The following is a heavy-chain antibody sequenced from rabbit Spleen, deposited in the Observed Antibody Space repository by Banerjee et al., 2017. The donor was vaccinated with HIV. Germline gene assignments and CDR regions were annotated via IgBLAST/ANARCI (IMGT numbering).Heavy chain of an antibody. CDR2: IDPLFCST. V-gene: IGHV1S47*01. J-gene: IGHJ6*01. CDR3: ARDSGTSFSSYGMDL. CDR1: GFDFSSYG. Sequence: QEQLMESGGGLVQPGGSLKLSCKASGFDFSSYGVSWVRQAPGKGLEWIGYIDPLFCSTYYANWVNGRFTISSHNAQNTVDLQMNSLTAADTATYFCARDSGTSFSSYGMDLWGPGTLVTVS. D-gene: IGHD8-1*01.